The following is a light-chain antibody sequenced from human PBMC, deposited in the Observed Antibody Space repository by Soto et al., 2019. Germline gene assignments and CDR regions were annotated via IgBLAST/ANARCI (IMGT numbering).Light chain of an antibody. V-gene: IGKV3-15*01. Sequence: EIVMTQSPATLSVSPGERATLSCRASQSVSNNLAWYQQKPGQAPRLLIYGASTRATGIPARFSGSGSGTDFTLTISSLEPEDFAVYYCQQRSSWPPTFGQGTRLEIK. CDR1: QSVSNN. CDR3: QQRSSWPPT. CDR2: GAS. J-gene: IGKJ5*01.